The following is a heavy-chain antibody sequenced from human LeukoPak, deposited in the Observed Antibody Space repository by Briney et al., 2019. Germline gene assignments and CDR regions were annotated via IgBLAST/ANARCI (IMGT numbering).Heavy chain of an antibody. Sequence: SETLSLTCTVSGGSISSGDYYWSWIRQPPGKGPEWIGYIYYSGSTYYNPSLKSRVTISVDTSKNQFSLKLSSVTAADTAVYYCAREGDSSGYSYYFDYWGQGTLVTVSS. V-gene: IGHV4-30-4*08. CDR1: GGSISSGDYY. J-gene: IGHJ4*02. CDR3: AREGDSSGYSYYFDY. CDR2: IYYSGST. D-gene: IGHD3-22*01.